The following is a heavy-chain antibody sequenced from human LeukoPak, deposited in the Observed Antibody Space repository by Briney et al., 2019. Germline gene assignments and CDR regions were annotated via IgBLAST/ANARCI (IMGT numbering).Heavy chain of an antibody. CDR1: GYTFTSYG. D-gene: IGHD5-18*01. J-gene: IGHJ6*03. CDR3: ARHTAFTQDSGYIDV. CDR2: ISAYNGNT. Sequence: ASVKVSCKASGYTFTSYGISWVRQAPGQGLEWMGWISAYNGNTNYAQKLQGRVTMTTDTSTSTAYMELRSLRSDDTAVYYCARHTAFTQDSGYIDVWGKGTTVTVSS. V-gene: IGHV1-18*01.